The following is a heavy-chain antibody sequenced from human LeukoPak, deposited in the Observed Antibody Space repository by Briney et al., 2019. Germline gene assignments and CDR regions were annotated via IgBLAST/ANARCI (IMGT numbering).Heavy chain of an antibody. Sequence: GGALKLSCAASGFTFSGSAMRWVRQASGKGLEWVGRIRSKANSYATAYAASVKGRFTISRDDSKNTAYLQMNSLKTEDTAVYYCTRGTGAGDYYYYYYMDVWGKGTTVTISS. CDR2: IRSKANSYAT. D-gene: IGHD1-14*01. CDR3: TRGTGAGDYYYYYYMDV. CDR1: GFTFSGSA. V-gene: IGHV3-73*01. J-gene: IGHJ6*03.